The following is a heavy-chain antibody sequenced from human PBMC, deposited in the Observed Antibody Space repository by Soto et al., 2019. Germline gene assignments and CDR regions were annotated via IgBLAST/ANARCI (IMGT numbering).Heavy chain of an antibody. Sequence: GASVKVSCKASGGTFSSYAISWVRQAPGQGLEWMGGIIPIFGTANYAQKFQGRVTITADESTSTAYMELSSLRSEDTAVYYCASGSGEVTRLGYYYYYGMDVWGQGTTVTVSS. CDR1: GGTFSSYA. V-gene: IGHV1-69*13. CDR2: IIPIFGTA. J-gene: IGHJ6*02. CDR3: ASGSGEVTRLGYYYYYGMDV. D-gene: IGHD3-16*01.